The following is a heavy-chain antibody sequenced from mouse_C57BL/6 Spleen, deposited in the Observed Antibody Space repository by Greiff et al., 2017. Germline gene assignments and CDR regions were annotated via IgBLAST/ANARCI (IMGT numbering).Heavy chain of an antibody. CDR1: GYTFTSYW. CDR2: IDPSDSET. J-gene: IGHJ4*01. D-gene: IGHD2-4*01. V-gene: IGHV1-52*01. CDR3: AREGNYDYPYAMDY. Sequence: QVQLQQPGAELVRPGSSVKLSCKASGYTFTSYWMHWVKQRPIQGLEWIGNIDPSDSETHYNQKFKDKATLTVDKSSSTAYMQRSSLTSEDSAVYYCAREGNYDYPYAMDYWGQGTSVTVSS.